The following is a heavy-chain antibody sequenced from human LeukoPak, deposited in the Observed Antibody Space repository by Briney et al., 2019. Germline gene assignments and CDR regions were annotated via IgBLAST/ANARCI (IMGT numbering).Heavy chain of an antibody. V-gene: IGHV3-33*01. CDR3: ARGGGYYPIDY. Sequence: PGGSLRLSCAASGFTLSSHGIHWVRQAPGRGLEWVAVIWEDGSTKYYAGSVKGRFTISRDNSKNTLSLQMNSLRAEATAVYYCARGGGYYPIDYWGQGTLVTVSS. CDR2: IWEDGSTK. J-gene: IGHJ4*02. CDR1: GFTLSSHG. D-gene: IGHD2-15*01.